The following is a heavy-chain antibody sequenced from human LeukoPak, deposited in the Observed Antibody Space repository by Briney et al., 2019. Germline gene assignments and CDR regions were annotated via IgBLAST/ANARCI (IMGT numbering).Heavy chain of an antibody. CDR2: IHHSGST. J-gene: IGHJ4*02. V-gene: IGHV4-34*01. CDR1: GFTFSSYS. CDR3: ARDRRFLDY. Sequence: GSLRLSCAASGFTFSSYSMNWVRQSPGKGLEWIGEIHHSGSTNYNPALKSRVSMSVDTSKNQFSLSLASVTAADTAVYYCARDRRFLDYWGQGTLVTVSS.